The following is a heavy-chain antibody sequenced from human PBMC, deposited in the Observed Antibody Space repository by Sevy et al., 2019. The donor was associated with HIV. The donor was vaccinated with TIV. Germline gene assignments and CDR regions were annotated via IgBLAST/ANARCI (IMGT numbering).Heavy chain of an antibody. Sequence: GGSLRLSCAASELTVSNYAMSWVRQAPEKGLEWVSSISGSGGETFYADSVKGRFTISRDKSKNMLFLQMNSLRAEDTALYYCAKDMILVVGEALDIWGQGTMVTVSS. CDR1: ELTVSNYA. D-gene: IGHD3-22*01. CDR2: ISGSGGET. J-gene: IGHJ3*02. V-gene: IGHV3-23*01. CDR3: AKDMILVVGEALDI.